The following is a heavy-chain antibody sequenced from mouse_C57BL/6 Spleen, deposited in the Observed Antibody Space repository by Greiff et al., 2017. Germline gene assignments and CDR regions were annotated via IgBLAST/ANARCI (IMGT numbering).Heavy chain of an antibody. CDR2: ISDGGSYT. V-gene: IGHV5-4*03. CDR1: GFTFSSYA. Sequence: DVKLVESGGGLVKPGGSLKLSCAASGFTFSSYAMSWVRQTPEKRLEWVATISDGGSYTYYPDNVKGRFTISRDNAKNNLYLQMSHLKSEDTAMYYCARAYTVVATSYYAMDYWGQGTSVTVSS. D-gene: IGHD1-1*01. J-gene: IGHJ4*01. CDR3: ARAYTVVATSYYAMDY.